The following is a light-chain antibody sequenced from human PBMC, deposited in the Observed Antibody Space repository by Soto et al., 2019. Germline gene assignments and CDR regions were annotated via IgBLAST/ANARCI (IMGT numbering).Light chain of an antibody. J-gene: IGKJ1*01. CDR1: QTISNW. Sequence: IQMTQSPSTLSASVGDRVTITCRASQTISNWLAWYQQKPGRAPKILIHDASSLQTGVPSRFSGSGSGAEFTLTISSLQPDDFATYYCQQYNSYSTFGQGTKVEIK. V-gene: IGKV1-5*01. CDR3: QQYNSYST. CDR2: DAS.